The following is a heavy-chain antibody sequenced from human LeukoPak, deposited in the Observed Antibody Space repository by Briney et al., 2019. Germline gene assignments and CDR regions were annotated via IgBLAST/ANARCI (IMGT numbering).Heavy chain of an antibody. CDR1: GFTFSSYW. Sequence: GGSLRLSCAASGFTFSSYWMHWVRQIPGNGLVWVSRIKSDGSTIYADSVKGRFTISRDNAKNSLYLQMNSLRAEDTAVYYCARRRDSGSLQHFDYWGQGTLVTVSS. CDR2: IKSDGST. D-gene: IGHD1-26*01. J-gene: IGHJ4*02. V-gene: IGHV3-74*01. CDR3: ARRRDSGSLQHFDY.